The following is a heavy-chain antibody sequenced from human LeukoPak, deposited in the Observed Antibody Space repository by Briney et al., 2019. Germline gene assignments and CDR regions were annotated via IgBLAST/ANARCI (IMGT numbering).Heavy chain of an antibody. D-gene: IGHD6-13*01. CDR1: GFTFSSYG. V-gene: IGHV3-33*01. CDR2: IWYDGSNK. J-gene: IGHJ6*02. Sequence: GGSLRLSCAASGFTFSSYGMHWVRQAPGKGLEWVAVIWYDGSNKYYADSVKGRFTISRDNSENTLYLQMNSLRAEDTAVYYCARGYSSSWYESYYYYYGMDVWGQGTTVTVSS. CDR3: ARGYSSSWYESYYYYYGMDV.